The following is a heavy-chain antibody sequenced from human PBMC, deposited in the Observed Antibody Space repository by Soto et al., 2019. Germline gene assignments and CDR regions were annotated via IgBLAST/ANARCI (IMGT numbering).Heavy chain of an antibody. CDR2: IYYSGST. V-gene: IGHV4-31*03. Sequence: PSETLSLTCTVSGGSISSGGYYWSWIRQHPGKGLEWIGYIYYSGSTYYNPSLKSRVTISVDTSKNQFSLNLSSVTAADTAVYYCARDSYDSSGYYTIDYWGQGTLVTVSS. J-gene: IGHJ4*02. D-gene: IGHD3-22*01. CDR1: GGSISSGGYY. CDR3: ARDSYDSSGYYTIDY.